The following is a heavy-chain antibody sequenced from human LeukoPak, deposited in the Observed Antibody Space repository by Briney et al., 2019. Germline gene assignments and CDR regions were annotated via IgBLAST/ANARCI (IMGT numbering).Heavy chain of an antibody. Sequence: GGSLRLSCAASGFTFSSYCMTWVHQAPGKGLEWVASIKQDGSEKYYVDSVKGRFTISGDNAENSLYLQMHSLRAEDTAVYYCARDGGYCSGGSCYSTHWGQGTLVIVSS. CDR2: IKQDGSEK. J-gene: IGHJ4*02. CDR1: GFTFSSYC. D-gene: IGHD2-15*01. CDR3: ARDGGYCSGGSCYSTH. V-gene: IGHV3-7*03.